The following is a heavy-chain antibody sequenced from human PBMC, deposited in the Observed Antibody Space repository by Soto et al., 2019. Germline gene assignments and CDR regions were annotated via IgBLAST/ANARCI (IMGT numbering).Heavy chain of an antibody. CDR3: TTGSVEGF. V-gene: IGHV3-15*07. CDR2: VYTSAEGGAT. D-gene: IGHD2-15*01. CDR1: GFRVTNAW. J-gene: IGHJ6*02. Sequence: EVQLVDSGGGLVKPGGSLRLSCAASGFRVTNAWMNWVRQAPGKGLEWVGRVYTSAEGGATNYAAPVKGRFTISRDDSKNTVYLQMNSLMTEDTAVYYCTTGSVEGFWGQGTTVTVSS.